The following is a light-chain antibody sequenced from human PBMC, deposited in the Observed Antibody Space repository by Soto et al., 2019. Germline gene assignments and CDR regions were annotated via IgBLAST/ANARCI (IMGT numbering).Light chain of an antibody. J-gene: IGKJ3*01. CDR2: DAS. Sequence: IRMTQSPSSLSASVGDRVTITCQARQDIKSNLNWFQQKSGKAPRLLVYDASNLETGVTSRCSGSGSGTDFTFTIRSLQPEDTATYFCQQYDNFPFTFGPGTKVDI. CDR1: QDIKSN. CDR3: QQYDNFPFT. V-gene: IGKV1-33*01.